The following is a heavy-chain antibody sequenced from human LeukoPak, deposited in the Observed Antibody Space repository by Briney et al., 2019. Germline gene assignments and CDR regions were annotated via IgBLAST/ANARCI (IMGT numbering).Heavy chain of an antibody. V-gene: IGHV4-59*01. CDR3: ARDLTTDRGRKVVASSGKSET. CDR2: IYYSGST. D-gene: IGHD3-3*01. J-gene: IGHJ5*02. Sequence: SETLSLTCTVSGGSISSYYWSWIRQPPGKGLEWIGYIYYSGSTNYNPSLKSRVTISVDTSKNQFSLKLSSVTAADTAVYYCARDLTTDRGRKVVASSGKSETWGQGTLVTVSS. CDR1: GGSISSYY.